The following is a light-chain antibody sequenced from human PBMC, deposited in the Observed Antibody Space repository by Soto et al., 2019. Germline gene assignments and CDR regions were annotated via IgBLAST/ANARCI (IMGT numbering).Light chain of an antibody. CDR2: DTS. V-gene: IGKV3-20*01. CDR3: QQYGSSPYT. CDR1: QSVSSGY. J-gene: IGKJ2*01. Sequence: EILLTQSPGTLSLSPGERATLSCRASQSVSSGYLAWYQQKPGQAPRLLIYDTSSRATGIPDRFSGSGSGTDFTLTISRLEPEDFAVYYCQQYGSSPYTFGQGTKREIK.